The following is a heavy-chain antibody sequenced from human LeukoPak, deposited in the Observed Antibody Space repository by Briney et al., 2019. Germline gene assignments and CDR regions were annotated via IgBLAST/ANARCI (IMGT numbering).Heavy chain of an antibody. CDR1: GGTFSSYA. CDR3: ARVGYGGNRSFDL. Sequence: SVKVSCKASGGTFSSYAISWVRQAPGQGLEWMGRIIPILGIANYAQKFQGRVTITADKSTSTAYMELSSLRSEDTAVYYCARVGYGGNRSFDLWGRGTLVTVSS. CDR2: IIPILGIA. V-gene: IGHV1-69*04. J-gene: IGHJ2*01. D-gene: IGHD4-23*01.